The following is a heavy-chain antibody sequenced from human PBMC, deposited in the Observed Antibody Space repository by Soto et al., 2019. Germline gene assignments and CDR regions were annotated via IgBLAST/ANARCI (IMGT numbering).Heavy chain of an antibody. Sequence: ASVKVSCKASGYTFTGYYMHWVRRAPGQGLEWMGWINAYNGNTNYAQKLQGRVTMTTDTSTSTAYMELRSLRSDDTAVYYCARVRLFEGYCSGGSCYSRIYYYYMDVWGKGTTVTVSS. CDR3: ARVRLFEGYCSGGSCYSRIYYYYMDV. V-gene: IGHV1-18*04. D-gene: IGHD2-15*01. J-gene: IGHJ6*03. CDR2: INAYNGNT. CDR1: GYTFTGYY.